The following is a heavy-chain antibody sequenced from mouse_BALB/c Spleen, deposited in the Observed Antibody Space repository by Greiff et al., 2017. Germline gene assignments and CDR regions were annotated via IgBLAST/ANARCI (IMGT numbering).Heavy chain of an antibody. J-gene: IGHJ4*01. D-gene: IGHD1-2*01. CDR3: ARWFITTATGAMDY. CDR1: GYAFTNYL. CDR2: INPGSGGT. Sequence: QVQLQQSGAELVRPGTSVKVSCKASGYAFTNYLIEWVKQRPGQGLEWIGVINPGSGGTNYNEKFKGKATLTADKSSSTAYMQLSSLTSDDSAVYFCARWFITTATGAMDYWGQGTSVTVSS. V-gene: IGHV1-54*01.